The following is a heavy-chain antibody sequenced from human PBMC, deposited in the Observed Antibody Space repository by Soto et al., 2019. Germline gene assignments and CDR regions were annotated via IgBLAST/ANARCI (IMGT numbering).Heavy chain of an antibody. CDR3: ARLQAAAGDNDLTFDY. CDR2: IDPSDSYT. V-gene: IGHV5-10-1*01. D-gene: IGHD6-13*01. J-gene: IGHJ4*02. Sequence: PGESLKISCKGSGYSFTSYWITWVRQMPGTGLEWMGRIDPSDSYTNYSPSFQGHVTISTDKSISTAYLQWSILKSSYIAMYYCARLQAAAGDNDLTFDYWGQGTLVTVSS. CDR1: GYSFTSYW.